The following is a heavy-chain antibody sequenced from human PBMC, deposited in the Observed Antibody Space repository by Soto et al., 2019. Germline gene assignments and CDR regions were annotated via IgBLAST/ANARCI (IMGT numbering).Heavy chain of an antibody. CDR3: ARDNHPLTTVTTRYYYYGMDV. CDR2: IYYSGST. D-gene: IGHD4-17*01. Sequence: SETLSLTCTVSGGSVSSGSYYWSWIRQSPGKGLEWIGYIYYSGSTNYNPSLKSRVTISVDTSKNQFSLKLSSVTAADTAVYYCARDNHPLTTVTTRYYYYGMDVWGQGTTVTVSS. J-gene: IGHJ6*02. CDR1: GGSVSSGSYY. V-gene: IGHV4-61*01.